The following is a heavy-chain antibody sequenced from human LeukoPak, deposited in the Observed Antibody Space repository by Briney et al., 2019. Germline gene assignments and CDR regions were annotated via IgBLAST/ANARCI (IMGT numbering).Heavy chain of an antibody. J-gene: IGHJ2*01. CDR1: GFTFDDYA. CDR3: AKDIRGALGWYFDL. V-gene: IGHV3-9*03. D-gene: IGHD3-16*01. CDR2: ISWNSGSI. Sequence: GGSLRLSCAASGFTFDDYAMHWVRQAPGKGLEWVSGISWNSGSIGYADSVKGRFTISRDNAKNSLYLQMNSLRAEDMALYYCAKDIRGALGWYFDLWGRGTLVTVSS.